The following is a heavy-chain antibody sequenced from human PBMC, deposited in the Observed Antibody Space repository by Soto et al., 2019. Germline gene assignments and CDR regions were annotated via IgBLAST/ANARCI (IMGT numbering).Heavy chain of an antibody. D-gene: IGHD2-21*02. J-gene: IGHJ4*02. Sequence: GGSLRLSCAASGFTFSSYSMNWVRQAPGKGLEWVSSISSSSSYIYYADSVKGRFTISRDNAKNSLYLQMNSLRAEDTAVYYCARDRCGGDCYHNDYWGQGTLVT. V-gene: IGHV3-21*01. CDR1: GFTFSSYS. CDR3: ARDRCGGDCYHNDY. CDR2: ISSSSSYI.